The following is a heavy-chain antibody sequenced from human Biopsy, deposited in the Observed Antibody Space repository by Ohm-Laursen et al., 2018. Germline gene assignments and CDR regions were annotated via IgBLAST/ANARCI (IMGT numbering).Heavy chain of an antibody. Sequence: SDTLSLTCTVSGGSISSYDWSWIRQPPGKGLEWIGYIYYTGSTNYNPSIKSRVTISVDTTMNHLSLRLTFVTAADTAEYYCARHAPSYSGSYWRYFDLWGRGTLVTVSS. J-gene: IGHJ2*01. CDR3: ARHAPSYSGSYWRYFDL. CDR2: IYYTGST. D-gene: IGHD1-26*01. CDR1: GGSISSYD. V-gene: IGHV4-59*08.